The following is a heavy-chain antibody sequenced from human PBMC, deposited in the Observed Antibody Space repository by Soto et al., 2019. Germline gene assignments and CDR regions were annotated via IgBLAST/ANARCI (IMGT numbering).Heavy chain of an antibody. J-gene: IGHJ4*02. CDR3: ASERVAEMATGGYFDN. D-gene: IGHD5-12*01. Sequence: QVHLVQSGAEVKKPGSSVKVSCKTSGGTFSDLAFSWVRQAPRQGLEWVGGIIPLFGTPNYARAFQGRVSISADESSNTVYMELRSLRSEDTAVYYCASERVAEMATGGYFDNWGQGTLVTVSS. CDR1: GGTFSDLA. CDR2: IIPLFGTP. V-gene: IGHV1-69*01.